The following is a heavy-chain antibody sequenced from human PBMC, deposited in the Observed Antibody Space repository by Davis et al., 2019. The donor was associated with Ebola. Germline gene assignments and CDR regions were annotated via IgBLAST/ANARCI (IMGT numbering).Heavy chain of an antibody. V-gene: IGHV3-53*01. CDR2: IYSGGTT. CDR3: AKGGSGWPSDYSYGMGV. Sequence: GESLKISCAASGFIVSSNYMSWVRQAPGKGLEWVSVIYSGGTTNYADSVKGRFTISRHNSKNTLYLQMNSLRVEDTAVYYCAKGGSGWPSDYSYGMGVWGKGTTVTVSS. CDR1: GFIVSSNY. D-gene: IGHD6-19*01. J-gene: IGHJ6*04.